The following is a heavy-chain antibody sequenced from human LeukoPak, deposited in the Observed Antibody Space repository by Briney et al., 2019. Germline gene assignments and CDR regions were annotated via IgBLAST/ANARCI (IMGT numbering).Heavy chain of an antibody. V-gene: IGHV3-23*01. CDR1: GFTFSSYA. CDR2: ISGSGGST. Sequence: GGSLRLSCAASGFTFSSYAMSWVRQAPGKGLEWVSAISGSGGSTYYADSVKGRFTISRDNSKNTLYLQMNSLRAEDTAVYYCAKDITVVVVPAAIFYYGMDVWGQGTTVTVSS. CDR3: AKDITVVVVPAAIFYYGMDV. J-gene: IGHJ6*02. D-gene: IGHD2-2*01.